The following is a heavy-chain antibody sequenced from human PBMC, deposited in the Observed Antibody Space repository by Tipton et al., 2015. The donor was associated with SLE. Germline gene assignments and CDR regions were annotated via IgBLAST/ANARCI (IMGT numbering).Heavy chain of an antibody. J-gene: IGHJ4*02. CDR3: ARGRVDYIRGTYRPSSFDY. CDR2: IHDSGSS. CDR1: GDAISRGVYY. D-gene: IGHD3-16*02. Sequence: LSLTCTVSGDAISRGVYYWSWIRQSPGKALEWIGDIHDSGSSNYNPSLKSRVSISVDTSKNQISLKLNSVTAADTAVYYCARGRVDYIRGTYRPSSFDYWGQGTQVTVSS. V-gene: IGHV4-30-2*06.